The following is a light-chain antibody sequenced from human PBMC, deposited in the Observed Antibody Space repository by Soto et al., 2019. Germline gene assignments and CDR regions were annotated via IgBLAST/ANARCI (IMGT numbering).Light chain of an antibody. CDR3: QHRSNWIGT. Sequence: EIVLTQSPATLSLSPGERATLSCRASQSVGSFLAWYQQKSGQAPRLLIYDASNRAPGIPARFSGSGSVTDFTLSISSLEPVDFAVYSCQHRSNWIGTFGPGTKVDIK. J-gene: IGKJ3*01. V-gene: IGKV3-11*01. CDR2: DAS. CDR1: QSVGSF.